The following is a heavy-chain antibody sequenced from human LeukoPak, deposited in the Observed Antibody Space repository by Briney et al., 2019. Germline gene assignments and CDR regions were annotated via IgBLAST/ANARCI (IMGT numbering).Heavy chain of an antibody. D-gene: IGHD3-16*01. J-gene: IGHJ4*02. CDR2: IYSGGTT. Sequence: PGGSLRLSCAASGFTVSSNSMSWVRQAPGKGGEWVSVIYSGGTTYYAESVKGRFPISRDNSKNTLFLHMNSLRDEDTAVYYCVKGPSTYIWSYTDYWGQGTLVTVSS. V-gene: IGHV3-53*01. CDR1: GFTVSSNS. CDR3: VKGPSTYIWSYTDY.